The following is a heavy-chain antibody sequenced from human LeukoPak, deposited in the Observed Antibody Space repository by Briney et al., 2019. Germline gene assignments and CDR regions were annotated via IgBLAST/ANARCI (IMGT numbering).Heavy chain of an antibody. CDR1: GGSISDTSDF. Sequence: PSETLSLTCTVSGGSISDTSDFWGWIRQPPGKGLEWIGSLYYSDNTYDNPSVSSGNTYYNPSLKSRVTLSVDTSKHQFSLKLSSVTAADTAMYYCARRHRSYDSGGHVIDYWGQGTLVTVSS. V-gene: IGHV4-39*01. D-gene: IGHD3-22*01. J-gene: IGHJ4*02. CDR3: ARRHRSYDSGGHVIDY. CDR2: LYYSDNTYDNPSVSSGNT.